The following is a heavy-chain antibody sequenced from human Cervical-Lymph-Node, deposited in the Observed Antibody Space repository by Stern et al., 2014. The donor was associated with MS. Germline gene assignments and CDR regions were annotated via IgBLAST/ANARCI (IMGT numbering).Heavy chain of an antibody. V-gene: IGHV4-61*01. CDR2: VHYSGKT. D-gene: IGHD1-20*01. Sequence: QVQLQESGPGLLKPSETLSLTCSVSGVSVTSSSYYCSLVRQSPGKGLEWIGHVHYSGKTSYNPSLKSRVTISVDTSKNQFSLRLDSVTAADTAVYYCVRDGLTGSDYWGQGTLVAVSS. CDR1: GVSVTSSSYY. CDR3: VRDGLTGSDY. J-gene: IGHJ4*02.